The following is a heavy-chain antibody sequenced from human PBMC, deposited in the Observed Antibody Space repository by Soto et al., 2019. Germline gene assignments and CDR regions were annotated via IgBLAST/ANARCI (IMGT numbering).Heavy chain of an antibody. D-gene: IGHD3-3*01. V-gene: IGHV6-1*01. CDR1: GDSVSRNSAA. CDR2: TYYRSRWFN. CDR3: ARAGNSQASGPFDY. J-gene: IGHJ4*02. Sequence: QVQLQQSGPGLVKPSQTLSLTCGISGDSVSRNSAAWNWIRQSPSRGLEWLGRTYYRSRWFNDYAGSVISRITINPNTSKTQFSLQLNSVTPEDTAVYYCARAGNSQASGPFDYWGQGTLVTVSS.